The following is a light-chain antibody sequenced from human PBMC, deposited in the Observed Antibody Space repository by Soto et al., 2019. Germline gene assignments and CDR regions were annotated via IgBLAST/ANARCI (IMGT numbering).Light chain of an antibody. CDR2: DAS. Sequence: SRATLSLAPGKRATLSCRASQSVSSYLAWYQQKPGQAPRLLIYDASNRATGIPARFSGSGSGTDFTLTISSLEPEDFAVYYCQQRSNWPFTFGGGTKVDIK. CDR1: QSVSSY. V-gene: IGKV3-11*01. J-gene: IGKJ4*01. CDR3: QQRSNWPFT.